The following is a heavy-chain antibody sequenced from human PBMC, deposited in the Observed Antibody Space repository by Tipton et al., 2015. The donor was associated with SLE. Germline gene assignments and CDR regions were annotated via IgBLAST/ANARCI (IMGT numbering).Heavy chain of an antibody. CDR2: IYTSGST. Sequence: LRLSCIVSGGSISSDTYYWSWLRQPAGKGLEWIGHIYTSGSTNYNPSLKTRVTISLDTSKTQFSLNLRSVTAADTAIYYCARGGYSSGWYGDYFVYCGQGTLVTVSS. V-gene: IGHV4-61*09. CDR3: ARGGYSSGWYGDYFVY. D-gene: IGHD6-19*01. J-gene: IGHJ4*02. CDR1: GGSISSDTYY.